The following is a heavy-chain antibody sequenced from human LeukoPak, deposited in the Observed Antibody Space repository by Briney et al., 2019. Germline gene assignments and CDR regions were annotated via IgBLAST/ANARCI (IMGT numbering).Heavy chain of an antibody. D-gene: IGHD6-13*01. V-gene: IGHV4-34*01. J-gene: IGHJ6*02. CDR2: INHSGST. Sequence: SETLSLTCAVYGGSFSGYYWSWIRQPPGKGLEWIGEINHSGSTNYNPSLKSRVTISVDTSKNQFSLKLSSVTAADTAVYYCARGARGSSWYVYYYYGMDVWGQGTTVTVSS. CDR3: ARGARGSSWYVYYYYGMDV. CDR1: GGSFSGYY.